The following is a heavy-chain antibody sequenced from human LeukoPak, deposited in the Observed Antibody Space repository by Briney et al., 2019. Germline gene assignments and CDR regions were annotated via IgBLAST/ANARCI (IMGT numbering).Heavy chain of an antibody. Sequence: NTSQTLSLTCTVSGGPISSGGYYWSWMRQHPGKGVEWIGYIHYSGSTYYNPSLKSRVTISVDTSKNQFSLRLSSVTAADTAVYYCARIEYSSGWYPDYWGQGTLVTVSS. CDR2: IHYSGST. CDR3: ARIEYSSGWYPDY. V-gene: IGHV4-31*03. D-gene: IGHD6-19*01. J-gene: IGHJ4*02. CDR1: GGPISSGGYY.